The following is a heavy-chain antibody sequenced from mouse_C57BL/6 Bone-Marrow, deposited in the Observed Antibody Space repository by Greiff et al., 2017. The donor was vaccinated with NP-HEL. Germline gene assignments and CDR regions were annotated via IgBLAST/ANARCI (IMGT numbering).Heavy chain of an antibody. CDR3: ARIWVYYFDY. J-gene: IGHJ2*01. CDR2: IHPNSGST. V-gene: IGHV1-64*01. Sequence: VQLQQPGAELVKPGASVKLSCKASGYTFTSYWMHWVKQRPGQGLEWIGMIHPNSGSTNYNEKFKSKATLTVDKSSSTAHMQLSSLTSEDSAVYYCARIWVYYFDYWGQGTTLTVSS. D-gene: IGHD4-1*01. CDR1: GYTFTSYW.